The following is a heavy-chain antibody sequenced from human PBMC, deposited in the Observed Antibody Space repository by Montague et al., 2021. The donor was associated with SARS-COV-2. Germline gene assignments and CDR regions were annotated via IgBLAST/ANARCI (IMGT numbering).Heavy chain of an antibody. D-gene: IGHD3-16*01. J-gene: IGHJ5*02. V-gene: IGHV4-59*13. CDR3: AREVVGVKTNWLDT. CDR2: IYYSGSVTT. CDR1: GGSINNYY. Sequence: SETLSLTCSVSGGSINNYYWGWVRQSPGKGLEWIGYIYYSGSVTTSYNPSFKSRVSISVDTSENQFSLKLTSVTAADTAVYYCAREVVGVKTNWLDTWGQGTLVTVSS.